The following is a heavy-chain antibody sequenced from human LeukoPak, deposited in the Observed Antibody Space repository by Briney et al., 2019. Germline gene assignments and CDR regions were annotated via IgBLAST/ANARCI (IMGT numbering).Heavy chain of an antibody. D-gene: IGHD5-24*01. V-gene: IGHV4-30-4*01. CDR1: GGSISSGDYY. CDR2: IYYSGST. J-gene: IGHJ3*02. Sequence: SQTLSLTCTVSGGSISSGDYYWSWIRQPPGKGLEWIGYIYYSGSTYYNPSLKSRVTISVDTSKNQFSLKLSSVTAADTAVYYCARDRALENAFDIWGQGTMVTVSS. CDR3: ARDRALENAFDI.